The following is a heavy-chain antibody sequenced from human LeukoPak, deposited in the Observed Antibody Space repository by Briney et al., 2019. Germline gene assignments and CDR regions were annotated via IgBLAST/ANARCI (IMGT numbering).Heavy chain of an antibody. CDR3: AYDIVVVPAAISLNGYYYYYYMDV. D-gene: IGHD2-2*01. CDR2: IIPIFGTA. Sequence: SVKVSFKASGGTFSSYAISWVRRAPGQGLEWRGGIIPIFGTANYAQKFQGRVTITADESTSTAYMELSSLRSEDTAVYYCAYDIVVVPAAISLNGYYYYYYMDVWGKGTTDTVSS. J-gene: IGHJ6*03. CDR1: GGTFSSYA. V-gene: IGHV1-69*13.